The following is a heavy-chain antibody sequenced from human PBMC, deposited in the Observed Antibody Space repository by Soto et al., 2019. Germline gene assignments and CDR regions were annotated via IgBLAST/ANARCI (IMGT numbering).Heavy chain of an antibody. V-gene: IGHV2-70*01. J-gene: IGHJ6*02. Sequence: SGPTLVNPTQTLTLTCTFSGFSLSTSGMCVSWIRQPPGKALEWLALIDWDDDKYYSTSLKTRLTISKDTSKNQVVLTMTNMDPVDTATYYCARFPVRAVAGTPLTYGMDVWGQATPVT. D-gene: IGHD6-19*01. CDR1: GFSLSTSGMC. CDR3: ARFPVRAVAGTPLTYGMDV. CDR2: IDWDDDK.